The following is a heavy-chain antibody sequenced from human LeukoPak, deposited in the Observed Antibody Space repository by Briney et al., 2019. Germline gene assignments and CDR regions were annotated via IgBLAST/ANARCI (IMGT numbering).Heavy chain of an antibody. V-gene: IGHV3-7*01. CDR2: IKPDGSAQ. Sequence: EGSLRLSCAASGFTFSNSWMSWVRQAPGKGLEWVATIKPDGSAQYYVDSVKGRFTISRDNAKNSLFLQINSLRAEDTAVYYCANGGTYSSGPWGQGTLVTVPS. CDR1: GFTFSNSW. J-gene: IGHJ5*02. D-gene: IGHD3-22*01. CDR3: ANGGTYSSGP.